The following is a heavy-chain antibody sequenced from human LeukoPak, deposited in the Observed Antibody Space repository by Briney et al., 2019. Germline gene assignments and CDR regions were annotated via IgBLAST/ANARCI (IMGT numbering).Heavy chain of an antibody. CDR3: ARPLRVTMIRGAAFRASSDFDP. J-gene: IGHJ5*02. V-gene: IGHV1-2*02. D-gene: IGHD3-10*01. CDR1: GYTFTDDY. Sequence: ASLKVSCKASGYTFTDDYIHWVRQAPGQGLEWMGWINVNSGGTNYAQKFYARVTMTRDTSISTAYMEVSRLRYDDTAVYYCARPLRVTMIRGAAFRASSDFDPWGQGTLVTVSS. CDR2: INVNSGGT.